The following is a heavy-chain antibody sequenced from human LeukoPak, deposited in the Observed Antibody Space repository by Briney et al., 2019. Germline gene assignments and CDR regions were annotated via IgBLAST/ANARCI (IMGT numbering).Heavy chain of an antibody. Sequence: GGSLKLSCAASGFIVSINYMNWVRQTPGKGLEWVSVIYSGGATYYADPVKGRFTISRDNSKNTLYLQMNSLRPEDTAVYYCVRQMGMGVDSWGQGTLVTVSS. CDR3: VRQMGMGVDS. CDR1: GFIVSINY. CDR2: IYSGGAT. V-gene: IGHV3-53*01. D-gene: IGHD3-16*01. J-gene: IGHJ4*02.